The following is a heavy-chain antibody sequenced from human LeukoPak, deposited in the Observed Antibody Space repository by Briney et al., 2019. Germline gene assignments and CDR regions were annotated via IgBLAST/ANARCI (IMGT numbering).Heavy chain of an antibody. V-gene: IGHV4-34*01. J-gene: IGHJ3*01. CDR1: GGSFSGYY. CDR3: PRHDSSGLYNAFDF. Sequence: PSGTLSLTCAVYGGSFSGYYWSWIRQPPEKGLEWIGEINHSGSTYYNPSLKSRVTISGDTSENQFSLKLSSVTAADTAVYYCPRHDSSGLYNAFDFWGQGTMVTVSS. D-gene: IGHD3-22*01. CDR2: INHSGST.